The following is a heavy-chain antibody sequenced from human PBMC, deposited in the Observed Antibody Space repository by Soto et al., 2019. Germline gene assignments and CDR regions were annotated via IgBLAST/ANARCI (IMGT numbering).Heavy chain of an antibody. CDR1: GFTVSSNY. J-gene: IGHJ4*02. V-gene: IGHV3-66*01. Sequence: EVQLVESGGGLVQPGGSLRLSCAASGFTVSSNYMSWVRQAPGKGLEWVSVIYSGGSTYYADSVKGRFTISRDNSKNTLYLQMNGLRAEDTAVYYCARILWFGEAVYYCDYWGQGTLVTVSS. CDR3: ARILWFGEAVYYCDY. CDR2: IYSGGST. D-gene: IGHD3-10*01.